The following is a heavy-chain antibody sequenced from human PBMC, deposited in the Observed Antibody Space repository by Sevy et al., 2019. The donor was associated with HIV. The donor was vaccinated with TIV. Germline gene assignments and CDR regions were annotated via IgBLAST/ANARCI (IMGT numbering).Heavy chain of an antibody. D-gene: IGHD2-2*01. V-gene: IGHV3-23*01. CDR2: ISGSGGST. J-gene: IGHJ6*02. Sequence: GGCLRLSCAASGFTFSTYTMNWVRQAPGKGLEWVSAISGSGGSTYYADSVKGRFTISRDKSKNTLYLQMNSLRAEDSSVYYCAKGDSTFYGMDVWGQGTTVTVS. CDR3: AKGDSTFYGMDV. CDR1: GFTFSTYT.